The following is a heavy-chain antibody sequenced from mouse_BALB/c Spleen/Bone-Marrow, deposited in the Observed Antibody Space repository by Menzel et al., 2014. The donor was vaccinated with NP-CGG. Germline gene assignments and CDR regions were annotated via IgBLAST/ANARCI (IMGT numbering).Heavy chain of an antibody. CDR2: INPNIGGT. CDR3: ARGRFAY. CDR1: GYTFTECT. Sequence: VQLQQSGPELVKPGASVKISCKTSGYTFTECTIHWVKQSHGKSLEWIGNINPNIGGTTYNQKFKGKATLTVDMSSGTAYMDLRSLTSEDSAVYYCARGRFAYWGQGTLVTVSA. V-gene: IGHV1-18*01. J-gene: IGHJ3*01.